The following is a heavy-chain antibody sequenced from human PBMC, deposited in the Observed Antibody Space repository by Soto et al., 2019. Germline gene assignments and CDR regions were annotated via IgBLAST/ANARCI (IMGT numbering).Heavy chain of an antibody. CDR2: IRSKANGYAT. CDR3: TRDDYGRNSGDFDY. Sequence: GGSLRLSCAASGFSFTGAVMHWVRQPSGKGLEWVGLIRSKANGYATAYTSSVKGRFTISRDDSKNTAFLQMNGLKSEDSAVYYCTRDDYGRNSGDFDYWGPGTLVTVSS. V-gene: IGHV3-73*01. J-gene: IGHJ4*02. CDR1: GFSFTGAV. D-gene: IGHD4-17*01.